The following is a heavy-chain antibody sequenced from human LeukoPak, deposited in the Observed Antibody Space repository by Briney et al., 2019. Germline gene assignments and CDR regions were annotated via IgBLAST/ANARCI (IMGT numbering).Heavy chain of an antibody. CDR3: ARASWAYSPFDF. Sequence: SETLSLTCTVTGGSISAYYWNWIRQPPGKGLEWIGYIDNTGGTTYNPSLKSRLTISVDTPKNQFSLKVNSVTAADTAVYYCARASWAYSPFDFWGQGNLVTVSS. D-gene: IGHD2-15*01. V-gene: IGHV4-59*01. J-gene: IGHJ4*02. CDR1: GGSISAYY. CDR2: IDNTGGT.